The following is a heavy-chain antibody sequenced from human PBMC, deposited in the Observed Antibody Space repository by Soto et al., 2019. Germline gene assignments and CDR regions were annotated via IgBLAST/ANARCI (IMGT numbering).Heavy chain of an antibody. Sequence: QVQLVESGGGVVQPGRSLRLSCAASGFTFSSYAMHWVRQAPDKGLEWVAVISYDGSNKYYADSVKGRFTISRDNSKNTLSLQMNSLRAEDTAVYYCARPLWRNDYNWGYFDLWGRGTLVTVSS. CDR2: ISYDGSNK. V-gene: IGHV3-30-3*01. CDR3: ARPLWRNDYNWGYFDL. J-gene: IGHJ2*01. D-gene: IGHD4-4*01. CDR1: GFTFSSYA.